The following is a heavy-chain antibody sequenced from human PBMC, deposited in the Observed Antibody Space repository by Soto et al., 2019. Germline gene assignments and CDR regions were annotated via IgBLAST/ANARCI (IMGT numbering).Heavy chain of an antibody. CDR1: GFTFSSYG. J-gene: IGHJ5*02. CDR2: IWYDGSNK. CDR3: ARSQWNSWFDP. D-gene: IGHD1-7*01. V-gene: IGHV3-33*01. Sequence: PGGSLRLSCAASGFTFSSYGMHWVRQAPGKGLEWVAVIWYDGSNKYYADSVKGRFAISRDNSKNTLYLQMNSLRAEDTAVYYCARSQWNSWFDPWGQGTLVTVSS.